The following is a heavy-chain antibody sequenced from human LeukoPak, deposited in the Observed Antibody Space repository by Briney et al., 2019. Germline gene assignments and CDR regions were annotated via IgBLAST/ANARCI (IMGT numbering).Heavy chain of an antibody. V-gene: IGHV3-74*01. J-gene: IGHJ6*03. CDR2: IKNAGIDT. D-gene: IGHD3-10*01. CDR1: GFMFSNYY. CDR3: ARGGYGHNMDV. Sequence: GGSLRLSCVGSGFMFSNYYMYWVRQAPGKGLVWVSRIKNAGIDTIYADSVKGRFTVSRDNAKNTGYLQMSSLRAEDTAVYYCARGGYGHNMDVWGEGTTVTVSS.